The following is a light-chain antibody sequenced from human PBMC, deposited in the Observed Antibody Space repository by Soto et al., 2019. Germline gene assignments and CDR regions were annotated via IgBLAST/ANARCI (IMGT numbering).Light chain of an antibody. Sequence: EIVLTQSPDTLSLSPGERATLSCRASQSVRSNYLAWYQQTPGQAPRFLIYDASSRATGIPDRFSGSGSGTDLTLTISRLEHEDFAVYYCQQYGSSPLTFGGGTKVEIK. V-gene: IGKV3-20*01. CDR2: DAS. CDR1: QSVRSNY. J-gene: IGKJ4*01. CDR3: QQYGSSPLT.